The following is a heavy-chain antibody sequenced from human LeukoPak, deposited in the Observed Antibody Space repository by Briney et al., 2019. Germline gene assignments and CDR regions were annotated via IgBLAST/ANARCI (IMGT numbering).Heavy chain of an antibody. V-gene: IGHV4-59*01. CDR3: ATSEYSSSWYWFDP. D-gene: IGHD6-13*01. CDR2: IYYSGST. CDR1: GGSISSYY. Sequence: SETLSLTCTVSGGSISSYYWSWIRQPPGKGLEWIGYIYYSGSTNYNPSLKSRVTISVDTSKNQFSLKLSSVTAADTALYYCATSEYSSSWYWFDPWGQGTLVTVSS. J-gene: IGHJ5*02.